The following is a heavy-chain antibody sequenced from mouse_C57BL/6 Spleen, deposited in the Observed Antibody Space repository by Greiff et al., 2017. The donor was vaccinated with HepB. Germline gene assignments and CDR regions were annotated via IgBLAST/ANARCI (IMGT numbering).Heavy chain of an antibody. CDR3: ARRGSNYEGDAMDY. D-gene: IGHD2-5*01. CDR2: IDPNSGGT. J-gene: IGHJ4*01. CDR1: GYTFTSYW. Sequence: QVHVKQPGAELVKPGASVKLSCKASGYTFTSYWMHWVKQRPGRGLEWIGRIDPNSGGTKYNEKFKSKATLTVDKPSSTAYMQLSSLTSEDSAVYYCARRGSNYEGDAMDYWGQGTSVTVSS. V-gene: IGHV1-72*01.